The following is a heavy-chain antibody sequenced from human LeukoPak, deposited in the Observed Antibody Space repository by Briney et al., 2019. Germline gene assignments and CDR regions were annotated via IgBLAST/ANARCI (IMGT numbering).Heavy chain of an antibody. CDR1: GYTFTSYD. CDR2: ISAYNGNT. J-gene: IGHJ6*03. Sequence: ASVKVSCKASGYTFTSYDISWVRQAPGQGLEWMGWISAYNGNTNYAQKLQGRVTMTTDTSTSTAYMELRSLRSDDTAVYYCARDPSRGSYYYYMDVWGKGTTVTVSS. CDR3: ARDPSRGSYYYYMDV. V-gene: IGHV1-18*01. D-gene: IGHD3-10*01.